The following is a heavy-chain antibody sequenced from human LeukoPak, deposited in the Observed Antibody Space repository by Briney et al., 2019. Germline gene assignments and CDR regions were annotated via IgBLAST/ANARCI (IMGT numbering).Heavy chain of an antibody. CDR2: MSADSATT. J-gene: IGHJ4*02. V-gene: IGHV3-23*01. D-gene: IGHD3-10*01. CDR1: RFSFSSYA. Sequence: GRSLRLSCAASRFSFSSYAMHWVRQAPGKGLEWVSVMSADSATTFYADSVKGRFTISRDNAKNTVFLQMSSLRAEDTALYYCARKSASGNYPLDYWGQGTLVTVSS. CDR3: ARKSASGNYPLDY.